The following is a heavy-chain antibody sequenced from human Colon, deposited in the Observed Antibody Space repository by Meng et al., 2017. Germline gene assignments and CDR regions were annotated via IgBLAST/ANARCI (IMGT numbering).Heavy chain of an antibody. J-gene: IGHJ4*02. CDR2: VYHRGDT. Sequence: QVQLQGPGPGLVKPSGTLSLTCTVSGDSISSDIWWSWVRQPPGKGLEWIGEVYHRGDTNYNPSLKSRVDISVDKSKNQFYLSLFSVTAADTAVYYCGRDQGRELINHWGQGTLVTVFS. D-gene: IGHD1-7*01. CDR3: GRDQGRELINH. CDR1: GDSISSDIW. V-gene: IGHV4-4*02.